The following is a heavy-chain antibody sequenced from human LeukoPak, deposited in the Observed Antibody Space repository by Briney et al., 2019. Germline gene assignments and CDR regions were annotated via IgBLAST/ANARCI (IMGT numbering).Heavy chain of an antibody. Sequence: GGSLRLSCEVSGFTFSSSRMNWVRQAPGKGLEWVSYISSRGTTKHYADSVKGRFTISRDNSKNTLYLQMNSLRAEDTAVYYCARSSTWLSYGMDVWGQGTTVTVSS. J-gene: IGHJ6*02. D-gene: IGHD6-19*01. V-gene: IGHV3-48*01. CDR2: ISSRGTTK. CDR3: ARSSTWLSYGMDV. CDR1: GFTFSSSR.